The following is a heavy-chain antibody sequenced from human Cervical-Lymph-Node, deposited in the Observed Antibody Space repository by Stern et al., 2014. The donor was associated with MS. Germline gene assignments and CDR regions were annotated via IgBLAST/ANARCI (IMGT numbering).Heavy chain of an antibody. CDR1: GFTFGDYA. CDR2: IRSKAYGETV. J-gene: IGHJ4*02. CDR3: SRVVYTMTGYYFDY. V-gene: IGHV3-49*05. D-gene: IGHD3-9*01. Sequence: EVQLVESGGGLVKPGRSLRLPCTASGFTFGDYAMSWFRQAPGKGLEWIGFIRSKAYGETVDYAASVKGRFTFSRDDSKSIAYLQMNSLKIEDTAVYYCSRVVYTMTGYYFDYWGQGTLVTVSS.